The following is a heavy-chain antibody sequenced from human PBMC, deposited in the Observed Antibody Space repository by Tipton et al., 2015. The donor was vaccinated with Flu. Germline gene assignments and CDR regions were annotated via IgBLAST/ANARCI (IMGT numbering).Heavy chain of an antibody. CDR1: GFTFSSYE. Sequence: SLRLSCGASGFTFSSYEVNWVRQAPGKGLEWVSYISNVGSTIYYADSVKGRFTISRDNAKNSLYLQMNSLRAEDTAVYYCARTRGGYCTSSSCYADYFDYWGQGTLVTVSS. V-gene: IGHV3-48*03. J-gene: IGHJ4*02. CDR2: ISNVGSTI. D-gene: IGHD2-2*01. CDR3: ARTRGGYCTSSSCYADYFDY.